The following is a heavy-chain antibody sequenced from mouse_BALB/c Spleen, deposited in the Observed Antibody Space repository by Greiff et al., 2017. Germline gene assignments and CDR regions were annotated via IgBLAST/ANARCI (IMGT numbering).Heavy chain of an antibody. CDR1: GYSITSDYA. CDR3: AREGGPYYFDY. CDR2: ISYSGST. Sequence: EVKLMESGPGLVKPSQSLSLTCTVTGYSITSDYAWNWIRQFPGNKLEWMGYISYSGSTSYNPSLKSRISITRDTSKNQFFLQLNSVTTEDTATYYCAREGGPYYFDYWGQGTTLTVSS. J-gene: IGHJ2*01. V-gene: IGHV3-2*02.